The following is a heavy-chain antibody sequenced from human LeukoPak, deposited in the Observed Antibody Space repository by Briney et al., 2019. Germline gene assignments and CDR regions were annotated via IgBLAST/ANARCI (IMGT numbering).Heavy chain of an antibody. J-gene: IGHJ4*02. CDR2: IKEDGNLK. D-gene: IGHD2/OR15-2a*01. CDR1: GFGFGNFW. CDR3: VRDWAPASMQAAPFDC. V-gene: IGHV3-7*01. Sequence: GGSLRLSCAASGFGFGNFWMSWVRQAPGKGPEWVANIKEDGNLKNYVDSVEGRFTVSRDNAKNTLYLQMNSLRLEDTAVYYCVRDWAPASMQAAPFDCWGQGTLVTVSS.